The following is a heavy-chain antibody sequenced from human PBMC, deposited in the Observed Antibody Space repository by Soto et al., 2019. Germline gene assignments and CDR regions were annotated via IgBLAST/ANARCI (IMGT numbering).Heavy chain of an antibody. CDR3: ARGRGGTYDAFDI. Sequence: PSETLSLTCTVSAGSISTYFWSWIRQPPGKGLEWIGYIYYSGTTNYNPSHKSRVTILLDTSKNQFSLRLSSVTAADTAVYYCARGRGGTYDAFDIWGQGTLVTVSS. J-gene: IGHJ3*02. CDR2: IYYSGTT. D-gene: IGHD1-26*01. V-gene: IGHV4-59*01. CDR1: AGSISTYF.